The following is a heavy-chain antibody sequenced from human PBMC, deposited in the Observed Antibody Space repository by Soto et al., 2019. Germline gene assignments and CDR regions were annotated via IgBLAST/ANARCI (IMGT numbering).Heavy chain of an antibody. J-gene: IGHJ6*02. CDR2: IIPIFGTA. CDR1: GGTFSSYA. D-gene: IGHD1-26*01. V-gene: IGHV1-69*19. Sequence: QVQLVQSGAEVKKPGSSVKVSCKASGGTFSSYAISWVRQAPGQGLEWMGGIIPIFGTANYAQKFQGRVTITADESTSTAYMELRSLRSEDSAVYYCARHNSMAYSGWENYYYGMDVWGQGTTVTVSS. CDR3: ARHNSMAYSGWENYYYGMDV.